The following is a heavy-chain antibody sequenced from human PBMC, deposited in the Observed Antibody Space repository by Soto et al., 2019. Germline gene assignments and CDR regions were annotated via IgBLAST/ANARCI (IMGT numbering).Heavy chain of an antibody. CDR2: IKSKTDGGTT. CDR1: GFTFSNAW. J-gene: IGHJ6*02. V-gene: IGHV3-15*01. D-gene: IGHD3-22*01. CDR3: TTDPYYYDSSGPLYYYYGMDV. Sequence: PGGSLRLSCAASGFTFSNAWMSWVRQAPGKGLEWVGRIKSKTDGGTTDYAAPVKGRSTISRDDSKNTLYLQMNSLKTEDTAVYYCTTDPYYYDSSGPLYYYYGMDVWGQGTTVTVSS.